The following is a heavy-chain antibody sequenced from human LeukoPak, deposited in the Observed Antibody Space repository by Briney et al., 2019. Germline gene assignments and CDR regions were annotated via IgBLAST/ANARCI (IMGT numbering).Heavy chain of an antibody. V-gene: IGHV3-21*01. CDR3: ARDLRYDYGDPEYFQH. Sequence: PGGSLRLSCAASGFTFSSYSMNWVRQAPGKGLERVSSISSGSSYMYYADSVKGRFTISRDNAKNSLYLQMNSLRAEDTAVYYCARDLRYDYGDPEYFQHWGQGTLVTVSS. CDR2: ISSGSSYM. CDR1: GFTFSSYS. D-gene: IGHD4-17*01. J-gene: IGHJ1*01.